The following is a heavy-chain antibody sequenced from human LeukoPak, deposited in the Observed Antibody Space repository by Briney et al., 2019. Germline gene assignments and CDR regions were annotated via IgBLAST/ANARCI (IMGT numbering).Heavy chain of an antibody. CDR3: ARDSTSTGDFDY. CDR1: GGSISSGGYY. V-gene: IGHV4-31*03. D-gene: IGHD7-27*01. Sequence: SETLSLTCTVSGGSISSGGYYWSWIRQHPGKGLEWIGYIYYSGSTHYNPSLQSRVTISVDTSKNQFSLKLSSVTAADTAVYYCARDSTSTGDFDYWGQGTLVTVSS. CDR2: IYYSGST. J-gene: IGHJ4*02.